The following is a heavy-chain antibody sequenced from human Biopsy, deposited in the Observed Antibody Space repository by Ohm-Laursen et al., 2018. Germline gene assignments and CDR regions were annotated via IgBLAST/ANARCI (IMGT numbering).Heavy chain of an antibody. V-gene: IGHV3-11*01. D-gene: IGHD3-10*01. J-gene: IGHJ4*02. CDR2: ISGSGVTK. Sequence: SLRLSCAASGFTFGDYYMSWIRQAPGKGLEWLSYISGSGVTKMYADSVKGRFTVSRDNAKNSLYLEMNNPTVEDTAVYYCATDGAGSYNENWGQGTLVIVSS. CDR1: GFTFGDYY. CDR3: ATDGAGSYNEN.